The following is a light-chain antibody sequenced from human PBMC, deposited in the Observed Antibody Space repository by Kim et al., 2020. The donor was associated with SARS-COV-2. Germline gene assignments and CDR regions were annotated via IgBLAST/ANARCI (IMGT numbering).Light chain of an antibody. CDR1: KLGDKY. CDR2: QDS. V-gene: IGLV3-1*01. J-gene: IGLJ3*02. Sequence: SYELTQPPSVSVSPGQTASITCSGDKLGDKYACWYQQKPGQSPVLVIYQDSKRPSGIPERFSGSNSGNTATLTISGTQAMDEADYYCQAWDSNFWVFGGGTQLIVL. CDR3: QAWDSNFWV.